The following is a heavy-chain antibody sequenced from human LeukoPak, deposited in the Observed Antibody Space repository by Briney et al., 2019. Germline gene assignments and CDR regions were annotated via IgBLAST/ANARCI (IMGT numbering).Heavy chain of an antibody. D-gene: IGHD6-13*01. CDR2: ISAYNGNT. V-gene: IGHV1-18*01. CDR1: GYTFTSYG. CDR3: ARVGIAAAGTPQGSSSY. J-gene: IGHJ4*02. Sequence: ASVKVSCMAAGYTFTSYGISWVRQAPGQGLEWMGWISAYNGNTNYAQKLQGRVTMTTETSTSTAYMELRSLRSDDTAVYYCARVGIAAAGTPQGSSSYWGQGTLVTVSS.